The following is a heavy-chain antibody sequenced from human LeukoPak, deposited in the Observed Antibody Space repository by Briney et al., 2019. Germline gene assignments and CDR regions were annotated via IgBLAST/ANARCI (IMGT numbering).Heavy chain of an antibody. Sequence: SETLSLTCTVSSGSMRGYHWSWIRQPAGKALVWSGRILDSGTTNYNPSLKSRLTISVDRSKTQSSLNLNSVTAADTAVYYCVRERPAGGGTYYWFDPWGQGTLVTVSS. CDR2: ILDSGTT. CDR3: VRERPAGGGTYYWFDP. D-gene: IGHD1-26*01. J-gene: IGHJ5*02. V-gene: IGHV4-4*07. CDR1: SGSMRGYH.